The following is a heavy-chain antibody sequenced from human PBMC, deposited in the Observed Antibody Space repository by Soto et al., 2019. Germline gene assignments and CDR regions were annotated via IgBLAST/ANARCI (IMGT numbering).Heavy chain of an antibody. CDR2: MNPSTGNT. J-gene: IGHJ5*02. Sequence: QVQLVQSGAEVKKPGASVKVSCKASGYTFTSYDIIWVRQATGQGLEWMGWMNPSTGNTDSAEKFQGRLTMTRNTSISTVYMEVSSLSFADTAVYYCARGRIIVAGGFDPWGQGTLVTVSS. CDR3: ARGRIIVAGGFDP. D-gene: IGHD6-19*01. CDR1: GYTFTSYD. V-gene: IGHV1-8*01.